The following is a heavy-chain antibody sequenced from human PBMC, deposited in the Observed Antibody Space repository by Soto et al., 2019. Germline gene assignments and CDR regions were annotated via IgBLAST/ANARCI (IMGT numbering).Heavy chain of an antibody. Sequence: QVQLVQSGAEVKKPGSSVKVSCKASGGTFSSYAISWVRQAPGQGLEWMGGIIPIFGTANYARKFQGRVTLTADESTSTAYMELSSVRSEDTAVYYCARVAAGNYYYGMDVWGQGTTVTVPS. CDR3: ARVAAGNYYYGMDV. CDR1: GGTFSSYA. J-gene: IGHJ6*02. CDR2: IIPIFGTA. V-gene: IGHV1-69*12. D-gene: IGHD1-1*01.